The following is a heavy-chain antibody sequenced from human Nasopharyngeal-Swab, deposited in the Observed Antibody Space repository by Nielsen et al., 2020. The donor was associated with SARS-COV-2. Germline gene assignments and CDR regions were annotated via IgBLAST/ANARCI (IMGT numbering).Heavy chain of an antibody. CDR1: GFTFSNSG. Sequence: SLKLSCAASGFTFSNSGMDCVCQAPGKGLEWVAVISYDGSNEYYGDSVKGRFTISRDNSKNTLYLQMNSLRVDDTAVYYCAKDVHADYGGIDYWGQGILVTVSS. CDR3: AKDVHADYGGIDY. CDR2: ISYDGSNE. J-gene: IGHJ4*02. D-gene: IGHD4/OR15-4a*01. V-gene: IGHV3-30*18.